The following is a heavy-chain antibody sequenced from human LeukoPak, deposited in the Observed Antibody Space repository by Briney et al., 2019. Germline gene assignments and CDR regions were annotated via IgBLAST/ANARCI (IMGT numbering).Heavy chain of an antibody. CDR1: GFTFSNYT. CDR3: ARAGSAKY. V-gene: IGHV3-21*01. D-gene: IGHD3-10*01. Sequence: GGSLRLSCAASGFTFSNYTMIWVRQAPGKGLEWVSSISRSRTYIFHADSVKGRFTISRDNAKNSLYLQMNSLRAEDTAVYYCARAGSAKYWGQGTLVTVSS. CDR2: ISRSRTYI. J-gene: IGHJ4*02.